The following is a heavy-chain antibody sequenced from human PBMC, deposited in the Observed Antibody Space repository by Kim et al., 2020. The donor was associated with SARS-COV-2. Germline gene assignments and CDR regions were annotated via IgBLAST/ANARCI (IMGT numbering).Heavy chain of an antibody. CDR3: ARHRHGSGSYPFDY. J-gene: IGHJ4*02. Sequence: NPALKSRVTMSVDTSKNQFSLKLSSVTAADTAVYYCARHRHGSGSYPFDYWGQGTLVTVSS. D-gene: IGHD3-10*01. V-gene: IGHV4-39*01.